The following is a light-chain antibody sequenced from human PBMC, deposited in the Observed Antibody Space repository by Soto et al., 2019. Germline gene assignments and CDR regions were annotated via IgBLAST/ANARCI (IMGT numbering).Light chain of an antibody. V-gene: IGKV3-11*01. CDR3: QQYNNWPIT. Sequence: EIVLTQSPATVSLSPGERATLSCRASQRLSASLAWYQQRPGQAPRLLIYGASSRATGIPDRFSGSGSGTDFTLTISRLEPEDFAVYYCQQYNNWPITFGQGTRLEIK. CDR1: QRLSAS. J-gene: IGKJ5*01. CDR2: GAS.